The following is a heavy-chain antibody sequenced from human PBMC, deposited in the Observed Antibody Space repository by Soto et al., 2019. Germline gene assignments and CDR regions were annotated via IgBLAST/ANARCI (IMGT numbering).Heavy chain of an antibody. D-gene: IGHD3-3*01. CDR3: ARGGDFWSGSPPYYYYGMDV. CDR1: GFTFSSYW. V-gene: IGHV3-74*01. CDR2: INSDGSNK. J-gene: IGHJ6*02. Sequence: TGGPLRLSCAASGFTFSSYWMHWVRQAPGKGLVWFSRINSDGSNKYYADSVKGRFTISRDNSKNTLYLQMNSLRAEDTAVYYCARGGDFWSGSPPYYYYGMDVWGQGTTVTVSS.